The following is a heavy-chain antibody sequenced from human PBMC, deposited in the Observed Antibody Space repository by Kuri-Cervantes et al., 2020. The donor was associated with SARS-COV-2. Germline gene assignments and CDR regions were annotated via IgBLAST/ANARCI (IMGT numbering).Heavy chain of an antibody. CDR3: ARDDPNQAAMGTFDY. CDR1: GYTFTGYY. V-gene: IGHV1-2*02. J-gene: IGHJ4*02. Sequence: ASVKVSCKASGYTFTGYYMHWVRQAPGQGLEWMGWISPNSGGTNYAQKFQGRVTMTRDTSISTAYMELSRLRSDDTAVYCCARDDPNQAAMGTFDYWGQGTLVTVSS. CDR2: ISPNSGGT. D-gene: IGHD6-13*01.